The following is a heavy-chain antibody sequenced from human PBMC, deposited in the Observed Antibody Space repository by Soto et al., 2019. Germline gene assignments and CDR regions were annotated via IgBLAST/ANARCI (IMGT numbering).Heavy chain of an antibody. D-gene: IGHD6-19*01. J-gene: IGHJ4*02. V-gene: IGHV1-69*01. CDR1: GGTFSSYA. Sequence: QVQLVQSGAEVKKPGSSVKVSCKASGGTFSSYAISWVRQAPGQGLEWMGGIIPIFGTANYAQKFQGRVTITADESTSTAYMELSSLRSEDTAVYYCASGPYSSGWDEGYYFDYWCQGTLVTVSS. CDR2: IIPIFGTA. CDR3: ASGPYSSGWDEGYYFDY.